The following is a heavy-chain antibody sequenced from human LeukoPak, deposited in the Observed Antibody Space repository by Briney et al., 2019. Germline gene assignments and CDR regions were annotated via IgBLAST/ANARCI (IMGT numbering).Heavy chain of an antibody. D-gene: IGHD1-1*01. J-gene: IGHJ6*02. Sequence: ASVMVSCKASGYTFTSYYMHWVRQAPGQGLEWMGIINPSGGSTSYAQKFQGRVTMTRDTSTSTVYMELSSLRSEDTAVYYCARDLRVRIGPTNWNDGGDYYYGMDVWGQGTTVTVSS. V-gene: IGHV1-46*01. CDR1: GYTFTSYY. CDR3: ARDLRVRIGPTNWNDGGDYYYGMDV. CDR2: INPSGGST.